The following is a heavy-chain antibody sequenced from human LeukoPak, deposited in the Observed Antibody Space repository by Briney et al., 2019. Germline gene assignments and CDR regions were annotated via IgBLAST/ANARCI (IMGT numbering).Heavy chain of an antibody. CDR3: ARQMVRAYYYGMDV. D-gene: IGHD3-10*01. Sequence: GGSLRLSCAASEFTFSSYEMNWVRQAPGKGLEWVSSISSSATTMYYADSVKGRFTISRDNAKNSLYLQMNGLRAEDTALYYCARQMVRAYYYGMDVWGQGTTVSVSS. CDR1: EFTFSSYE. CDR2: ISSSATTM. J-gene: IGHJ6*02. V-gene: IGHV3-48*03.